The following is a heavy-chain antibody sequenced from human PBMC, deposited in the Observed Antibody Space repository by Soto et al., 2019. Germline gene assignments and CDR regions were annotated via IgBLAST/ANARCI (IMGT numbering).Heavy chain of an antibody. CDR1: GGSISSGGYS. CDR3: AKGYYDGSGYFDAFDI. V-gene: IGHV4-30-2*01. CDR2: IYHSGST. D-gene: IGHD3-22*01. J-gene: IGHJ3*02. Sequence: SETLSLTCAVSGGSISSGGYSWSWIRQPPGKGLEWIGYIYHSGSTYYNPSLKSRVTISVDRSKNQFSLKLSSVTAADTAVYYCAKGYYDGSGYFDAFDIWGQGTMVTVSS.